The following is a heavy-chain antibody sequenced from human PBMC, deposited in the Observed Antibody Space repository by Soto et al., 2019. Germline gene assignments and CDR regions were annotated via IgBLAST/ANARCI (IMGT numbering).Heavy chain of an antibody. CDR2: TRNKANSYTT. D-gene: IGHD1-26*01. CDR3: ARLAGAKEGFDY. Sequence: EVQLVESGGGLVQPGGSLRLSCAAAGLILSDHYMDWVRQAPGKGLEWVGRTRNKANSYTTEYVASVKGRFTISRDDSNNSLYLQMNSLNTEDTAVYSCARLAGAKEGFDYWGQGTLVTVSS. CDR1: GLILSDHY. J-gene: IGHJ4*02. V-gene: IGHV3-72*01.